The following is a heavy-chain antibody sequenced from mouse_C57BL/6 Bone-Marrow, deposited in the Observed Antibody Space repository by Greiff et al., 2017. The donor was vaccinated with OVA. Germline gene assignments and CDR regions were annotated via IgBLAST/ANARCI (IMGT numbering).Heavy chain of an antibody. CDR2: IDPENGDT. V-gene: IGHV14-4*01. CDR1: GFNIKDDY. CDR3: TTGGNPAMDY. J-gene: IGHJ4*01. D-gene: IGHD2-1*01. Sequence: EVQLQQSGAELVRPGASVKLSCTASGFNIKDDYMHWVKQRPEQGLEWIGWIDPENGDTEYASKFQGKATITADTSSNTAYLQLSSLTSEDTAVYYCTTGGNPAMDYWGQVTSVTVSS.